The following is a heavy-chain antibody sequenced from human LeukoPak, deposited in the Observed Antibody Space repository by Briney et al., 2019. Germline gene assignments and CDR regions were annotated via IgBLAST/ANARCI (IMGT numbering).Heavy chain of an antibody. D-gene: IGHD1-26*01. CDR1: GGTFSSYA. Sequence: SVKVSCKASGGTFSSYAISWVRQAPGQGLEWMGRIIPILGIANYAQKFQGRVTITADKSTSTAYMELSSLRSEDTAVYYCAVGEWGLRDNWFDPWGQGTLVTVSS. CDR2: IIPILGIA. J-gene: IGHJ5*02. V-gene: IGHV1-69*04. CDR3: AVGEWGLRDNWFDP.